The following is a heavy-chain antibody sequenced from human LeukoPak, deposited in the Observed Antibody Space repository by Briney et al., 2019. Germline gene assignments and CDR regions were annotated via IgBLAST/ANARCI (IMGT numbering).Heavy chain of an antibody. J-gene: IGHJ4*02. V-gene: IGHV3-23*01. D-gene: IGHD3-10*01. CDR3: AKEPGYGSGSYNDY. CDR1: SFTFSSYA. CDR2: ISGSGGST. Sequence: GGSLRLSCAASSFTFSSYAMSWVRQAPGKGLEWVSAISGSGGSTYYADSVKGRFTISRDNSKNTLYLQMNSLRAEDTAVYYCAKEPGYGSGSYNDYWGPGTLVSVSS.